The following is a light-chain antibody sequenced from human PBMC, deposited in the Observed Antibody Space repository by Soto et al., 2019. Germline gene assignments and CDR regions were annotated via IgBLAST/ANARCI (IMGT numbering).Light chain of an antibody. CDR1: QSVSSSY. CDR2: DAS. Sequence: EIVLTQSPGTLSLSPGERATLSCRASQSVSSSYLAWYQQKPGQAPRLLIYDASSRATGIPARFSGSGSGTDFTLSISRLGPEDFAVYYCQQYGSSPRSFGQGTKVEIK. J-gene: IGKJ1*01. V-gene: IGKV3-20*01. CDR3: QQYGSSPRS.